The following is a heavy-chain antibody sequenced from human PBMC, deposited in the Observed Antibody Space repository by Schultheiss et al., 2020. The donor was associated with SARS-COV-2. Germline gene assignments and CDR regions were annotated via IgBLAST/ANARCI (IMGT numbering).Heavy chain of an antibody. CDR2: IKQDGSEK. V-gene: IGHV3-7*01. J-gene: IGHJ4*02. Sequence: GESLKISCAASGFTFSSYAMHWVRQAPGKGLEWVANIKQDGSEKYYVDSVKGRFTISRDNAKNSLYLQMNSLRDEDTAVYYCARGGGGGDSAGDYWGQGTLVTVSS. D-gene: IGHD2-21*02. CDR1: GFTFSSYA. CDR3: ARGGGGGDSAGDY.